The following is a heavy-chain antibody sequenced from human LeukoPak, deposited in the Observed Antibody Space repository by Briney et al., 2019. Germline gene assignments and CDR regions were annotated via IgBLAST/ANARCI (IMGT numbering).Heavy chain of an antibody. V-gene: IGHV1-46*01. J-gene: IGHJ5*02. CDR1: GXTFTXXX. CDR2: INPSGGST. Sequence: AXGXTFTXXXMHWXXXXPXXXXXXXGIINPSGGSTRYAQKFQGRVTMTRDTSTSTVYMELSSLRSEDRAVYYCTRESPSSGWFDPWGQGTLVTVSS. D-gene: IGHD6-19*01. CDR3: TRESPSSGWFDP.